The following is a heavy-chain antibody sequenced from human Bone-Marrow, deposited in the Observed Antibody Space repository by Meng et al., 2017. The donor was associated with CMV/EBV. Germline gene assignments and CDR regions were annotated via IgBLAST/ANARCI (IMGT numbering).Heavy chain of an antibody. J-gene: IGHJ4*02. D-gene: IGHD2-2*03. CDR3: AMDGAV. CDR2: IWYDGSNE. CDR1: GFIFSNFA. Sequence: GGSLRLSCVASGFIFSNFAMHWVRQAPGKGLEWVAVIWYDGSNEYYIDTVKGRFTISRDNSKNMLYLEMNSLTTEDSAVYYCAMDGAVWGQGTLVTVSS. V-gene: IGHV3-33*01.